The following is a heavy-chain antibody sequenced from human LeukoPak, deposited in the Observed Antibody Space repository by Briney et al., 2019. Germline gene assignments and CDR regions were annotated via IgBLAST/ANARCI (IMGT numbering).Heavy chain of an antibody. V-gene: IGHV4-34*01. CDR1: GGSFSGYY. CDR2: INHSGST. J-gene: IGHJ5*02. D-gene: IGHD3-10*01. CDR3: ARDLYGSGSYQWFDP. Sequence: PSETLSLTCAVYGGSFSGYYWSWIRQPPGKGLEWIGEINHSGSTNYNPSLKSRVTISVDTSKNQFSLKLSSVTAADTAVYYCARDLYGSGSYQWFDPWGQGTLVTVSS.